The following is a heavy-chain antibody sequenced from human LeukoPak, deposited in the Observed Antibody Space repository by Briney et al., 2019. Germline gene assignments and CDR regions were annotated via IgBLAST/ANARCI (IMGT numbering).Heavy chain of an antibody. J-gene: IGHJ4*02. CDR2: INPSDGKT. CDR1: GYTFTNYY. D-gene: IGHD1-26*01. V-gene: IGHV1-46*01. Sequence: GASVKVSCKASGYTFTNYYMHWVRQAPGQGLEWMGIINPSDGKTSYAQKFQGRVTMTRDTSISTAYMELSRLRSDDTAVYYCARVTGTRIVGATAFEYWGQGTLVTVSS. CDR3: ARVTGTRIVGATAFEY.